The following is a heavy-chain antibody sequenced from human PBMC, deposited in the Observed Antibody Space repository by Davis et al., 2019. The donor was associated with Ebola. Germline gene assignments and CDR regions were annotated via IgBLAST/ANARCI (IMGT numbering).Heavy chain of an antibody. D-gene: IGHD1/OR15-1a*01. CDR2: ISAYNGNT. V-gene: IGHV1-18*01. CDR3: ARANNNWNMFDP. Sequence: ASVTVSCKASGYTFTSYGISWVRQAPGQGLEWMGWISAYNGNTNYAQKLQGRVTMTTDTSTSTAYMELRSLRSDDTAVYYCARANNNWNMFDPWGQGTLVTVSS. J-gene: IGHJ5*02. CDR1: GYTFTSYG.